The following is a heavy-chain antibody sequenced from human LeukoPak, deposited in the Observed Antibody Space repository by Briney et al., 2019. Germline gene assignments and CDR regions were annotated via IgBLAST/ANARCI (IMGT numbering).Heavy chain of an antibody. V-gene: IGHV4-59*01. Sequence: SETLSLTCTVSGGSITTYYWTWIRQPPGKGLEWIGYIYYTGNTNYNPSLESRVAMSVDTSKKEFSLKISSVTAADTAVYFCASGSVVTALDQWGQGTLVTVSS. J-gene: IGHJ4*02. D-gene: IGHD2-21*02. CDR3: ASGSVVTALDQ. CDR1: GGSITTYY. CDR2: IYYTGNT.